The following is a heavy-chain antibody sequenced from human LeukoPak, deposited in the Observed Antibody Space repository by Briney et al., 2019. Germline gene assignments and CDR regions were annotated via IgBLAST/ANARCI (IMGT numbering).Heavy chain of an antibody. J-gene: IGHJ4*02. CDR3: ARAGYYYGSGSYYND. CDR2: IIPIFGTA. V-gene: IGHV1-69*13. Sequence: SVKVSCKASGYTFTGYYMHWVRQAPGQGLEWMGGIIPIFGTANYAQKFQGRVTITADESTSTAYMELSSLRSEDTAVYYCARAGYYYGSGSYYNDWGQGTLVTVSS. D-gene: IGHD3-10*01. CDR1: GYTFTGYY.